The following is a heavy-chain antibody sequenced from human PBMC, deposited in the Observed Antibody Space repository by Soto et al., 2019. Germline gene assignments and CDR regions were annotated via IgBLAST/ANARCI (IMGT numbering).Heavy chain of an antibody. CDR3: ARLNGYCSGGSCYSGSSYFDY. V-gene: IGHV4-39*01. D-gene: IGHD2-15*01. CDR2: IYYSGST. Sequence: SETLSLTCTVSGGSISSSSYYWGWIRQPPGKGLEWIGSIYYSGSTYYNPSLKSRVTISVDTSKNQFSLKLSSVTAADTTVYYCARLNGYCSGGSCYSGSSYFDYWGQGTLVTVS. J-gene: IGHJ4*02. CDR1: GGSISSSSYY.